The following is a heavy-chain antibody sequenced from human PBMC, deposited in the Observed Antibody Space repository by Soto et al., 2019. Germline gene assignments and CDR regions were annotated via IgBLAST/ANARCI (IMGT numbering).Heavy chain of an antibody. J-gene: IGHJ6*02. Sequence: GESLKISCKGSGYSFTIYWISWVRQMPGKGLEWMGRIDPSDSYTNYSPSFQGHVTISADKSISTAYLQWSSLKASDTAMYYCARIYGSGSYYYYYGMDVWGQGTTVTVSS. V-gene: IGHV5-10-1*01. CDR2: IDPSDSYT. CDR3: ARIYGSGSYYYYYGMDV. D-gene: IGHD3-10*01. CDR1: GYSFTIYW.